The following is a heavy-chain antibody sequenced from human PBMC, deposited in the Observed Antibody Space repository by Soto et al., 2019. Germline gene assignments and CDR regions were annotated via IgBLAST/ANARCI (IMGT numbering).Heavy chain of an antibody. D-gene: IGHD3-3*01. V-gene: IGHV3-33*06. CDR2: IWYDSSNK. Sequence: QVQLMESGGGLVQPGGSLRLSCAASGFAFTNYGMHWVRQAPGKGLEWVAIIWYDSSNKYYADSVKGRFTISRDNSKNTLYLEMNSLRADDTAVYYCAKGIDFWSAYFDFWGQGTLVTVSS. CDR1: GFAFTNYG. J-gene: IGHJ4*02. CDR3: AKGIDFWSAYFDF.